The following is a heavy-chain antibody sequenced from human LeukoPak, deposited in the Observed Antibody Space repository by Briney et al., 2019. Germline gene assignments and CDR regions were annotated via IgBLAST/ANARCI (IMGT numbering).Heavy chain of an antibody. V-gene: IGHV3-53*01. CDR1: GSTVSASY. CDR3: ARESNTSGWYLY. Sequence: PGGSLRLSCTAPGSTVSASYMTWFRQAPGKGLEWVSTIFKEGNTYHADSVKGRFTMSRDNSKNTLYLQMNSLRVEDTAIYSCARESNTSGWYLYWGKGTLVTVFS. CDR2: IFKEGNT. D-gene: IGHD6-19*01. J-gene: IGHJ4*02.